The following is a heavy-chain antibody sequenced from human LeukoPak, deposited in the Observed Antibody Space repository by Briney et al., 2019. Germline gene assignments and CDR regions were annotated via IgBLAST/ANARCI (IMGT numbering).Heavy chain of an antibody. D-gene: IGHD6-19*01. CDR3: ARRLYSSEDY. CDR2: IIPIFGTT. J-gene: IGHJ4*02. CDR1: GGTFSSYA. V-gene: IGHV1-69*06. Sequence: ASVKVSCKASGGTFSSYAITWVRQAPGQGLEWMGGIIPIFGTTNYAQKFQGRVTITADKSTSTAYMDLSSLRSDDTAVYYCARRLYSSEDYWGQGTLVTVSS.